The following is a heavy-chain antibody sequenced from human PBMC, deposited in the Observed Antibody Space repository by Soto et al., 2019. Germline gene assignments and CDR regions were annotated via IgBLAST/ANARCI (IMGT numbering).Heavy chain of an antibody. J-gene: IGHJ5*02. CDR2: ISGSGGST. D-gene: IGHD6-6*01. CDR1: GFTFSSYA. Sequence: EVQLLESGGGLVQPGGSLRLSCAASGFTFSSYAMSWVRQAPGKGLGWVSAISGSGGSTYYADSVKGRFTISRDNSKNTLYLQMNSLRAEDTAVYYCAKDYTHTAASSNWFDPWGQGTLVTVSS. V-gene: IGHV3-23*01. CDR3: AKDYTHTAASSNWFDP.